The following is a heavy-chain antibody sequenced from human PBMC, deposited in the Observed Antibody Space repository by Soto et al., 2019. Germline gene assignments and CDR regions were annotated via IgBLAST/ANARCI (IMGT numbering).Heavy chain of an antibody. CDR2: IKSKTDGGTT. V-gene: IGHV3-15*07. CDR1: GFTFSNAW. D-gene: IGHD4-4*01. J-gene: IGHJ6*02. CDR3: TTDDYSNYQLNYNCMDV. Sequence: GGSLRLSCAASGFTFSNAWMNWVRQAPGKGLEWVGRIKSKTDGGTTDYAAPVKGRFTISRDDSKNTLYLQMNSLKTEDTAVYYCTTDDYSNYQLNYNCMDVWGQGTTVTVSS.